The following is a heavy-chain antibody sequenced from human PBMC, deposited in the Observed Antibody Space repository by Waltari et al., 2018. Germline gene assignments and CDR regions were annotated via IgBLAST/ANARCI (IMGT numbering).Heavy chain of an antibody. CDR2: IRSKADGGTI. J-gene: IGHJ5*02. CDR3: NTGGWYDP. V-gene: IGHV3-15*01. CDR1: GFTFTNAW. Sequence: EVQLVASGGGLVKPGGSLRPPCAASGFTFTNAWMVWVRKAPGKGLEWVGRIRSKADGGTIDYAAPVKGRFTISRDDSTKTMYLQMNSLKTEDTAVYYCNTGGWYDPWGQGTLVTVSS.